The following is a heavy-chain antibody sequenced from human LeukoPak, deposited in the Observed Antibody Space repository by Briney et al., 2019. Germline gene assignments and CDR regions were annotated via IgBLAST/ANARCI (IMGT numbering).Heavy chain of an antibody. CDR1: GFTFSSYA. CDR2: ISDSGGAT. J-gene: IGHJ3*02. Sequence: HPGGSLRLSCAASGFTFSSYAMSWVRQAPGKGLEWVSAISDSGGATYYADSVKGRFTISRDNSKNTLYLQMNSLRAEDTAVYYCATKKGRVHSNPLGAFDIWGQGTMVTVSS. V-gene: IGHV3-23*01. D-gene: IGHD1-1*01. CDR3: ATKKGRVHSNPLGAFDI.